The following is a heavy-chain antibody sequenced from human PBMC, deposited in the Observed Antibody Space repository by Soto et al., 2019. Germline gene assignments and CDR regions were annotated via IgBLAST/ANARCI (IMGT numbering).Heavy chain of an antibody. CDR3: AKDGTGTVGRYYYYGMDV. Sequence: GGSLRLSCAASGFTFSSYAMSWVRQAPGKGLEWVSAISGSGGSTYYADSVKGRFTISRDNSKNTLYLQMNSLRAEDTAVYYCAKDGTGTVGRYYYYGMDVWGQGTTVTVSS. V-gene: IGHV3-23*01. CDR1: GFTFSSYA. D-gene: IGHD1-1*01. CDR2: ISGSGGST. J-gene: IGHJ6*02.